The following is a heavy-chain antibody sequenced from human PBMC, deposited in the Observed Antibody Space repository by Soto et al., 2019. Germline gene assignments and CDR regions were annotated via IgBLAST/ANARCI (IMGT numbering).Heavy chain of an antibody. CDR2: IWYDGTIK. D-gene: IGHD1-26*01. Sequence: QAQLVESGGGVVQPWKSLRLSCAASGFTFTNHAMHWVRQAPGKGLEWVAAIWYDGTIKYYADSVKGRLTISRDNSKNTLYLQMNSLRAEDTAIYYCARGMRRWELLGHCGQGTPVTVSS. CDR3: ARGMRRWELLGH. J-gene: IGHJ4*02. CDR1: GFTFTNHA. V-gene: IGHV3-33*01.